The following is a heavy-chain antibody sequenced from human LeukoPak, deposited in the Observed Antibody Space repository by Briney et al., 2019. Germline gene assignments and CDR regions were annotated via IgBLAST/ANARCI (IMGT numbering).Heavy chain of an antibody. Sequence: GGSLRLSCVASGFTFSSFNMNWVRQAPGKGLEWVSSISSTSSYIFYTDSVKGRFTISRDNAKNSLFLQMNSLRAEDTGVYYCARGGSGSPYYWGQGTLVTVSS. CDR1: GFTFSSFN. J-gene: IGHJ4*02. CDR3: ARGGSGSPYY. CDR2: ISSTSSYI. D-gene: IGHD1-26*01. V-gene: IGHV3-21*01.